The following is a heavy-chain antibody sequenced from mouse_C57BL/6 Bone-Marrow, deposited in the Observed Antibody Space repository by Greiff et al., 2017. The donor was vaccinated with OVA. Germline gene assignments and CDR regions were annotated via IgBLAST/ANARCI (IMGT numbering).Heavy chain of an antibody. CDR3: ARGGHGSSYYWYFDV. V-gene: IGHV1-54*01. J-gene: IGHJ1*03. CDR2: INPGSGGT. D-gene: IGHD1-1*01. Sequence: QVQLQQSGAELVRPGTSVKVSCKASGYAFTNYLIEWVKQRPGQGLEWIGVINPGSGGTNYNEKFKGKATLTADKSSSTAYMQLSSLTSEDSAVDFCARGGHGSSYYWYFDVWGTGTTVTVAS. CDR1: GYAFTNYL.